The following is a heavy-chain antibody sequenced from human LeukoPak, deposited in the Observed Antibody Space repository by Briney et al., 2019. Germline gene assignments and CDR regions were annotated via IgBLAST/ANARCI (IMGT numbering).Heavy chain of an antibody. CDR3: ARYGSGSFQFDP. V-gene: IGHV4-38-2*02. D-gene: IGHD3-10*01. CDR1: GYSISSGYY. J-gene: IGHJ5*02. Sequence: SETLSLTCTVSGYSISSGYYWSWIRQPPGKGLEWIGEINHSGSTNYNPSLKSRVTISVDTSKNQFSLKLSSVTAADTAVYYCARYGSGSFQFDPWGQGTLVTVSS. CDR2: INHSGST.